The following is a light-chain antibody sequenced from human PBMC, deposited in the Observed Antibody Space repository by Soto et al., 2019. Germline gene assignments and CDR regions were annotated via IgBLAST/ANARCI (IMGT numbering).Light chain of an antibody. CDR3: SSYIPRITDWA. CDR2: EVT. J-gene: IGLJ3*02. CDR1: SSDVGGYNL. Sequence: QSALTQPASVSGSPGQSITISCTGTSSDVGGYNLVSWYQQHPGEAPKLMIYEVTNRPSGVSNRFSGTKSGNTASLTISGLQAEDAADYYSSSYIPRITDWAFGGGTKVTVL. V-gene: IGLV2-14*03.